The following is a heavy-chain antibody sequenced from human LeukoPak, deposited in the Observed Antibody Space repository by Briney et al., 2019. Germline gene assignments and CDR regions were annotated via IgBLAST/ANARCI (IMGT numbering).Heavy chain of an antibody. D-gene: IGHD6-13*01. CDR2: IKQDGSEK. CDR3: ARCQVAAAGIDPGYYYYGMDV. CDR1: GFTFSSYW. Sequence: QPGGSLRLSCAASGFTFSSYWMSWVRQAPGKGLEWVANIKQDGSEKYYVDSVKGRFTISRDNAKNSLYLQMNSLRAEDTAVYYCARCQVAAAGIDPGYYYYGMDVWGQGTTVTVSS. J-gene: IGHJ6*02. V-gene: IGHV3-7*05.